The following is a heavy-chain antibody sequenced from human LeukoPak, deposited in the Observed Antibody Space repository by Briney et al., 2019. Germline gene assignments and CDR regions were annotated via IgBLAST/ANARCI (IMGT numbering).Heavy chain of an antibody. D-gene: IGHD3-16*01. CDR3: AKVLRGTGNWFDP. V-gene: IGHV4-31*03. J-gene: IGHJ5*02. CDR2: IYYSGST. CDR1: GGSISSGGYY. Sequence: SETLSLTCTASGGSISSGGYYWSWLRQYPGKDLEWIGSIYYSGSTYYNPSLKSRLTISVDTSNNQFSLNLSSVTAGDTAVYYCAKVLRGTGNWFDPWGQGTLVTVSS.